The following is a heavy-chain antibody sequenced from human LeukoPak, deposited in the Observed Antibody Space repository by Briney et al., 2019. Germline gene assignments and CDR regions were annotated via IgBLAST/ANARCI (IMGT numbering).Heavy chain of an antibody. CDR2: IYWDDDK. CDR1: GGSISSYCW. CDR3: AHSGVWFGEPRNYFDY. Sequence: TLSLTCTVSGGSISSYCWSWIRQPPGKALECLALIYWDDDKRYSPSLKSRLTITKDTSKNQVVLTMTNMDPVDTATYYCAHSGVWFGEPRNYFDYWGQGTLVTVSS. D-gene: IGHD3-10*01. V-gene: IGHV2-5*08. J-gene: IGHJ4*02.